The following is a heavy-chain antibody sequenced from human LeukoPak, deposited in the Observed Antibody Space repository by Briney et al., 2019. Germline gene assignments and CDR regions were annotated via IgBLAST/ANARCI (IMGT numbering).Heavy chain of an antibody. CDR3: ARFGDDSSGYYYIDY. CDR2: IYYSGST. CDR1: GGSISSYY. V-gene: IGHV4-59*01. Sequence: PSETLSLTCTVPGGSISSYYWSWIRQPPGKGLEWIGYIYYSGSTNYNPSLKSRVTISVDTSKNQFSLKLSSVTAADTAVYYCARFGDDSSGYYYIDYWGQGTLVTVSS. D-gene: IGHD3-22*01. J-gene: IGHJ4*02.